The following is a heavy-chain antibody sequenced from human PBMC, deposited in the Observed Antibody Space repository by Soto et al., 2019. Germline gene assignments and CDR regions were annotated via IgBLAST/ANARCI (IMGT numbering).Heavy chain of an antibody. D-gene: IGHD1-7*01. CDR1: GFTFSSYG. CDR2: ISYDGSNK. J-gene: IGHJ3*02. CDR3: AKGSPELPADAFDI. V-gene: IGHV3-30*18. Sequence: GGSLRLSCAASGFTFSSYGMHWVRQAPGKGLEWVAVISYDGSNKYYADSVKGRFTISRDNSKNTLYLQMNSLRAEDTAVYYCAKGSPELPADAFDIWGPGTMVTV.